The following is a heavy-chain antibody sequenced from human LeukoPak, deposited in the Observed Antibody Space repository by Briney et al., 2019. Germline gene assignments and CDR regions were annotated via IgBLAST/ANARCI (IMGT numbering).Heavy chain of an antibody. V-gene: IGHV3-7*03. CDR1: GFTFSGYW. D-gene: IGHD3-22*01. J-gene: IGHJ3*02. Sequence: GGSLRLSCAASGFTFSGYWMNWVRQAPGKGLEWVANIKKEGSEKYYVDSVKGRFTISRDNAKNSLYLQMNSLRADDTAVYYCARAPYYYDTSGFLIWGQGTMVTVSS. CDR3: ARAPYYYDTSGFLI. CDR2: IKKEGSEK.